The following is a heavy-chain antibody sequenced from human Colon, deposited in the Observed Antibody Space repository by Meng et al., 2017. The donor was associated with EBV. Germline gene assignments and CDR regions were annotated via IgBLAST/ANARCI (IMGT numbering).Heavy chain of an antibody. D-gene: IGHD3-10*01. CDR1: GGSISSNGYY. CDR2: IYHSGST. Sequence: LQLQGASPALVKPSETLSLTRTVSGGSISSNGYYWDWVRQPPGKGLEWIGAIYHSGSTSYHPSLQSRVTMFVGTSKNQFSLMLTSVTATDTAVYYCARRRGGSGRDCWGQGTLVTVSS. V-gene: IGHV4-39*01. J-gene: IGHJ4*02. CDR3: ARRRGGSGRDC.